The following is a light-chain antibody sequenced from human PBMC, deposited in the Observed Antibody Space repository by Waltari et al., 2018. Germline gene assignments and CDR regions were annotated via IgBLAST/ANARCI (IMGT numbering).Light chain of an antibody. CDR1: NIGSKS. CDR2: DDS. Sequence: SYVLTQPPSVSVAPGETAQITCGGNNIGSKSVHWYRQKPGQAPVLVIYDDSDRPSRIPERFSGSNSGNTATLTISRVEDGDVADYHCQVWESRSDPFFGGGTKLTVL. V-gene: IGLV3-21*01. J-gene: IGLJ2*01. CDR3: QVWESRSDPF.